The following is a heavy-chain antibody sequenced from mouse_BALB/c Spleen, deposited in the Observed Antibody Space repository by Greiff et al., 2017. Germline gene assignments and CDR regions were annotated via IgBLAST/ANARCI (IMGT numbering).Heavy chain of an antibody. J-gene: IGHJ2*01. CDR1: GFTFSDYY. CDR3: TRETGTDYFDY. Sequence: VQLKESGGGLVKPGGSLKLSCAASGFTFSDYYMYWVRQTPEKRLEWVATISSGGSYTYYPDSVKGRFTISRDNAKNTLYLQMSSLKSEDTAMYYCTRETGTDYFDYWGQGTTLTVSS. D-gene: IGHD4-1*01. CDR2: ISSGGSYT. V-gene: IGHV5-4*02.